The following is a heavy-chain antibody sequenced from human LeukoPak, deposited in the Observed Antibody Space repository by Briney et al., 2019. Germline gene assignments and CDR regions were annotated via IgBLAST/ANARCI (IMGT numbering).Heavy chain of an antibody. V-gene: IGHV3-43*02. D-gene: IGHD3-10*01. CDR2: ISGDGGIT. CDR1: GFNFDDYA. CDR3: AKPQHYGRGDFDY. Sequence: PGGSLRLSCAASGFNFDDYAMDWVRQAPGRGLEWVSLISGDGGITYYADFVKGRFTISRDNSKNSLYLQMNSLRTEDTALYYCAKPQHYGRGDFDYWGQGILVTVSS. J-gene: IGHJ4*02.